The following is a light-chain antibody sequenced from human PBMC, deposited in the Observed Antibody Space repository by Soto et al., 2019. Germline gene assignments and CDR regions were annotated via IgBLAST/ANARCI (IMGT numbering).Light chain of an antibody. CDR3: QQYINWPRT. CDR1: HDVTTY. CDR2: AAS. Sequence: EIWMTQSPATLSVSPWEMATLSCRASHDVTTYLAWYQQKSGQAPRLLIYAASTRATGIPARFSGSGSGTEFSLTISSLQCEDFAVYYCQQYINWPRTFGQGTKVDIK. V-gene: IGKV3-15*01. J-gene: IGKJ1*01.